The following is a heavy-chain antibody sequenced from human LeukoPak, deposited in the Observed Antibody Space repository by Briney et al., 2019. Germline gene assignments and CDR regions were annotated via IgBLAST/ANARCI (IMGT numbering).Heavy chain of an antibody. V-gene: IGHV3-53*01. D-gene: IGHD1-26*01. Sequence: GGSLRLSCAASGFTVSSNYMSWVRQAPGRGLEWVSVIYSGGSTYYADSVKGRFTISRDNSKNTLYLQMNSLRAEDTAVYYCARELTIVGATNYFDYWGQGTLVTVSS. J-gene: IGHJ4*02. CDR1: GFTVSSNY. CDR2: IYSGGST. CDR3: ARELTIVGATNYFDY.